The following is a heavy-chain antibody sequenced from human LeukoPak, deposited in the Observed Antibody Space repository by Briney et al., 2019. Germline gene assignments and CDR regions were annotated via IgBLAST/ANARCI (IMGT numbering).Heavy chain of an antibody. Sequence: GGSLRLSCAASGFTFSSYSMNWVRQAPGKGLEWVSYISSSSSTIYYADSVKGRFTISRDNAKNSLYLQMNSLRAEDTAVYYCASRIAAAGTPRPLDYWGQGTLVTVSS. CDR2: ISSSSSTI. V-gene: IGHV3-48*04. CDR3: ASRIAAAGTPRPLDY. D-gene: IGHD6-13*01. CDR1: GFTFSSYS. J-gene: IGHJ4*02.